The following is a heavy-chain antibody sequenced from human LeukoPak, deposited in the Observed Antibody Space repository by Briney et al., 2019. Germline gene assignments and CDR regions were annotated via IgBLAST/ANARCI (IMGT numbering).Heavy chain of an antibody. Sequence: GGSLRLSCAASGFTFSSYGMHWVRQAPGKGLEWVAVISYDGSNKYYADSVKGRFTISRDNSKNTLYLQMNSLRAEDTAVYYCAKTTVYYYDSSGYYHPFDYWGQGTLVTVSS. CDR2: ISYDGSNK. J-gene: IGHJ4*02. V-gene: IGHV3-30*18. D-gene: IGHD3-22*01. CDR3: AKTTVYYYDSSGYYHPFDY. CDR1: GFTFSSYG.